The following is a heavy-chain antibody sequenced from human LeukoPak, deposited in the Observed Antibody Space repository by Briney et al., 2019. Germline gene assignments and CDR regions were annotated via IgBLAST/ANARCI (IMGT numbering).Heavy chain of an antibody. CDR3: ARHYGDYLDY. J-gene: IGHJ4*02. CDR2: IYTSGST. CDR1: GGSINSDPYY. D-gene: IGHD4-17*01. V-gene: IGHV4-61*02. Sequence: SETLSLTCTVSGGSINSDPYYWGWIRQPPGKGLEWIGRIYTSGSTNYNPSLKSRVTISVDTSKNQFSLKLSSVTAADTAVYYCARHYGDYLDYWGQGTLVTVSS.